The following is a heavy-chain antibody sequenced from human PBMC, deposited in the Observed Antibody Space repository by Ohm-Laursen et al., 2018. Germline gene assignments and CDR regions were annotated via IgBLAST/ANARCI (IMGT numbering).Heavy chain of an antibody. V-gene: IGHV4-59*01. D-gene: IGHD1-26*01. J-gene: IGHJ4*02. CDR2: IYYSGST. CDR1: GGPISSYY. CDR3: ARGSYYFDY. Sequence: GTLSLTCTFSGGPISSYYWSWIRQPPGKGLEWIGYIYYSGSTNYNPSLKSRVTISVDTSKNQFSLKLSSVTAADTAVYYCARGSYYFDYWGQGTLVTVSS.